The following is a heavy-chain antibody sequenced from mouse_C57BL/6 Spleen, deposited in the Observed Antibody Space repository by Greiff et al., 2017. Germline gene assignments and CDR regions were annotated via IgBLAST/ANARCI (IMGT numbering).Heavy chain of an antibody. CDR2: IYPGDGDT. V-gene: IGHV1-80*01. D-gene: IGHD2-5*01. CDR1: GYAFSSYW. CDR3: ARGNSNHGAWFAY. J-gene: IGHJ3*01. Sequence: QVQLQQSGAELVKPGASVKISCKASGYAFSSYWMNWVKQRPGKGLEWIGQIYPGDGDTNYNGTFKGKATLTADKSSSTAYMQLSSLTSEDSAVYFCARGNSNHGAWFAYWGQGTLVTVSA.